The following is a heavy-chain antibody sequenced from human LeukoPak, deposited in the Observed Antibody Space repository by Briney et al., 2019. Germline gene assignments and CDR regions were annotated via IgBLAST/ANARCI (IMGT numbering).Heavy chain of an antibody. Sequence: ASVKVSCKASGYTFTSYGISWERQAPGQGLEWMGWISAYNGYTKYAEKLQGRVTMTTDTSTSTAYMELRSLRSDDTAVYYCARAKYDSSGYYWFDPWGQGTLVTVSS. CDR3: ARAKYDSSGYYWFDP. J-gene: IGHJ5*02. CDR2: ISAYNGYT. D-gene: IGHD3-22*01. V-gene: IGHV1-18*01. CDR1: GYTFTSYG.